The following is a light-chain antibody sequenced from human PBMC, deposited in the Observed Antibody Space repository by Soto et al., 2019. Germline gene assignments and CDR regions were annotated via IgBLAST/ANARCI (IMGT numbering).Light chain of an antibody. CDR2: DAS. CDR3: QQRSNWPPF. CDR1: QSVSSY. V-gene: IGKV3-11*01. J-gene: IGKJ5*01. Sequence: EIVSTQSPSTLSLSPGERATLSCRASQSVSSYLAWYQQKPGQAPRLLIYDASNRATGIPARFSGSGSGTDFTLTISSLEPEDFAVYYCQQRSNWPPFFGQGTRLEIK.